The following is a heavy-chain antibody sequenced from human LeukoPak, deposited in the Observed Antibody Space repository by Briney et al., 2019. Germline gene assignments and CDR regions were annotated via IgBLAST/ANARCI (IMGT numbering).Heavy chain of an antibody. Sequence: PSETLSLTCTVSGYSISSGYYWGWIRQPPGKGLEGIGSIYHSGSTYYNPSLKSRVTISVDTSKNQISLKLSSVTAADTAVYYCARGVSYCGGDCSYHFDYWGQGTLVTVSS. CDR3: ARGVSYCGGDCSYHFDY. J-gene: IGHJ4*02. D-gene: IGHD2-21*02. CDR1: GYSISSGYY. V-gene: IGHV4-38-2*02. CDR2: IYHSGST.